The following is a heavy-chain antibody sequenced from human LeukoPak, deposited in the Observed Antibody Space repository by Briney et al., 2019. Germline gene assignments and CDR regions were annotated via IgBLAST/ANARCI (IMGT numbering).Heavy chain of an antibody. D-gene: IGHD3-10*01. J-gene: IGHJ5*02. CDR2: ISSSSSTI. V-gene: IGHV3-48*04. Sequence: PGGSLGLSCAASEFTFSSYSMNWVRQAPGKGLEWVSYISSSSSTIYYADSVKGRFTISRDNAKNSLYLQMNSLRAEDTAVYYCARSMVRGAYDPWGQGTLVTVSS. CDR3: ARSMVRGAYDP. CDR1: EFTFSSYS.